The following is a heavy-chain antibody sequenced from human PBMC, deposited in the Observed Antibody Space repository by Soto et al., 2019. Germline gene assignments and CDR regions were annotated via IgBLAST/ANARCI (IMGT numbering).Heavy chain of an antibody. CDR3: AKDDYGMDV. Sequence: QVQLVESGGGVVQPGRSLRLSCAASGFTFSSYDMHWVRQAPGKGLEWVVVISYDGSNKYYADSVKGRFTISRDNSKNTLYLQMNSLRVEDTAVYYCAKDDYGMDVWGQGTTVTVSS. CDR1: GFTFSSYD. V-gene: IGHV3-30*18. CDR2: ISYDGSNK. J-gene: IGHJ6*02.